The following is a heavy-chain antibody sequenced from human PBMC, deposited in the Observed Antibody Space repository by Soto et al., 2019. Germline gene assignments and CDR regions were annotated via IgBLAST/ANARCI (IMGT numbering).Heavy chain of an antibody. J-gene: IGHJ4*02. CDR2: INPYNGNT. CDR3: ARGRTSALGTFDY. V-gene: IGHV1-18*01. Sequence: QVQLVQSGAEMKKPGASVKVSCKASGYTFINYDITWVRQAPGQGLKWMGWINPYNGNTKYPQEFQGRVTMTTDTSTSMAYMELRSLRSDDTAVYFCARGRTSALGTFDYWGQGSLVTVSS. CDR1: GYTFINYD.